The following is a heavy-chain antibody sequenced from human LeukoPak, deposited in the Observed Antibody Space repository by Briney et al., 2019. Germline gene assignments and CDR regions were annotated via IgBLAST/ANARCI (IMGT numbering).Heavy chain of an antibody. Sequence: GGSLRLSCAASGLTFNTYAMSWVRQAPGKGLEWVSSISGSGDNTYYADSVKGRFTISRDNSKNTLYLQMNSLRAEDTAVYYCAKDEGYCSGGSCYRQDYWGQGTLVTVSS. CDR1: GLTFNTYA. CDR2: ISGSGDNT. V-gene: IGHV3-23*01. D-gene: IGHD2-15*01. CDR3: AKDEGYCSGGSCYRQDY. J-gene: IGHJ4*02.